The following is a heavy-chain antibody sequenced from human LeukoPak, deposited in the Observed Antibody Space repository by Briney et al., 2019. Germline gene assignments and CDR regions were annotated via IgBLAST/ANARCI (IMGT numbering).Heavy chain of an antibody. CDR3: ARDGPDFWSGYQYYFDY. CDR1: GYTFTSYD. CDR2: INPNSGGT. V-gene: IGHV1-2*06. D-gene: IGHD3-3*01. J-gene: IGHJ4*02. Sequence: ASVKVSCKASGYTFTSYDINWVRQAPGQGLEWMGRINPNSGGTNYAQKFQGRVTMTRDTSISTAYMELSRLRSDDTAVYYCARDGPDFWSGYQYYFDYWGQGTLVTVSS.